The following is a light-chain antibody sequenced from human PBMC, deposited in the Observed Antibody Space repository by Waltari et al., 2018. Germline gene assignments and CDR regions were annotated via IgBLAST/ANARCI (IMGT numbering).Light chain of an antibody. CDR3: QHYVRLPVT. Sequence: IVLTQSPGTLSLSPGERATLSCRASQSVSRTLAWYQQKPGQAPRLLIYGASTRAAGSPDRFSGSGSGTDFSLTISRLAPEDFAVYYCQHYVRLPVTFGQGTKVEIK. CDR2: GAS. CDR1: QSVSRT. J-gene: IGKJ1*01. V-gene: IGKV3-20*01.